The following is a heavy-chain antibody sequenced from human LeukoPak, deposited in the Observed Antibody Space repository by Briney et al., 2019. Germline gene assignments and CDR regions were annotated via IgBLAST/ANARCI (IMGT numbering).Heavy chain of an antibody. CDR1: GGTFSSYT. V-gene: IGHV1-69*02. CDR2: IIPILGIA. D-gene: IGHD6-6*01. CDR3: ARAVYSSSSSYFDY. Sequence: SVKLSCKASGGTFSSYTISWVRQAPGQGLEWMGRIIPILGIANYAQKFQGRVTITADKSTSTAYMELSSLRSEDTAVYYCARAVYSSSSSYFDYWGQGTLVTVSS. J-gene: IGHJ4*02.